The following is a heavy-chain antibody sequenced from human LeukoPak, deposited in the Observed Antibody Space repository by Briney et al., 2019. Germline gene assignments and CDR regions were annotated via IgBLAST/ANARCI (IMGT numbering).Heavy chain of an antibody. CDR2: IYPGDSDT. CDR1: GYSFTSNW. Sequence: GESLTISCKGSGYSFTSNWIGWVRQMPGKGLEWMGIIYPGDSDTRYSPSFQGQVTISADKSISTAYLQWSSLKASDTAMYYCARLNWAYYGSGGPFSYWGQGTLVTVSS. D-gene: IGHD3-10*01. CDR3: ARLNWAYYGSGGPFSY. J-gene: IGHJ4*02. V-gene: IGHV5-51*01.